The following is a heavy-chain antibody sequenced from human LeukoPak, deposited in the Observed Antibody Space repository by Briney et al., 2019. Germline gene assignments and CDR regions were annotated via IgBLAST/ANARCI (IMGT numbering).Heavy chain of an antibody. D-gene: IGHD6-13*01. CDR3: ASLRYSSSWYPPYFDY. V-gene: IGHV4-34*01. CDR1: GGSFSGYY. CDR2: INHSGST. J-gene: IGHJ4*02. Sequence: PSETLSLTCAVYGGSFSGYYWSWIRQPPGKGLEWIGEINHSGSTNYNPSLKSRVTISVDTSKNQFSLELSSVTAADTAVYYCASLRYSSSWYPPYFDYWGQGTLVTVSS.